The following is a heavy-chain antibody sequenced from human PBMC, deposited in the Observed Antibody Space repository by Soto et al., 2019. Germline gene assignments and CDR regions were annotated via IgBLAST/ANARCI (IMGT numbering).Heavy chain of an antibody. CDR1: GFTFSSYA. CDR3: ARDELLRNAFDI. CDR2: ISGSGGST. Sequence: GGSLRLSCAASGFTFSSYAMSWVRQAPGKGLEWVSAISGSGGSTYYADSVKGRFTISRDNAKNSLYLQMNSLRAEDTAVYYCARDELLRNAFDIWGQGTMVTVSS. V-gene: IGHV3-23*01. J-gene: IGHJ3*02. D-gene: IGHD3-22*01.